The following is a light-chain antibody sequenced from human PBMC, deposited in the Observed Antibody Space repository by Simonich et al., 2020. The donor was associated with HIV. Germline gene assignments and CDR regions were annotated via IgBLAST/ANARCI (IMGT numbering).Light chain of an antibody. CDR3: QQYNDWPLT. V-gene: IGKV3-15*01. J-gene: IGKJ4*01. Sequence: EIVMTQSPATLSVSPGERATLSCRASQSVASNLAWDQQKPGQAPRLLIYGASTRATGSPARLSGSGSGTEFTLAISSLQSEDFAVYYCQQYNDWPLTFGGGTKVDIK. CDR1: QSVASN. CDR2: GAS.